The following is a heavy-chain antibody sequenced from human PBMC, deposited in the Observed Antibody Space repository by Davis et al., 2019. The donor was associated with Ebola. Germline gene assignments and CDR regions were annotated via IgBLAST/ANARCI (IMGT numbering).Heavy chain of an antibody. D-gene: IGHD2-2*02. V-gene: IGHV4-31*03. CDR3: ARHDCSSTSCYSNWFDP. Sequence: MPSETLSLTCTVSGGSISSGGYYWSWIRQHPGKGLEWIGYIYYSGSTNYNPSLKSRVTISVDTSKNQFSLKLSSVTAADTAVYYCARHDCSSTSCYSNWFDPWGQGTLVTVSS. CDR1: GGSISSGGYY. J-gene: IGHJ5*02. CDR2: IYYSGST.